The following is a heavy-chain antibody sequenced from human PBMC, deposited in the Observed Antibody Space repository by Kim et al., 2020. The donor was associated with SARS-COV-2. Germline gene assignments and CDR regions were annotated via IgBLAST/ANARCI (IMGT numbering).Heavy chain of an antibody. CDR2: SSSSTI. Sequence: SSSSTIYYADSVKGRFTISRDNAKNSLYLQMNSLRDEDTAVYYCARGGGDYWGQGTLVTVSS. D-gene: IGHD1-26*01. V-gene: IGHV3-48*02. J-gene: IGHJ4*02. CDR3: ARGGGDY.